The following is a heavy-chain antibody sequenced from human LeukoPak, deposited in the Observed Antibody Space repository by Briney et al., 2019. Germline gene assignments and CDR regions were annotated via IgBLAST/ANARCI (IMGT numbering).Heavy chain of an antibody. CDR2: ISGRAGDT. D-gene: IGHD5-12*01. CDR1: GFTFSNHA. Sequence: GGSLRLSCVASGFTFSNHAMNWVRQAPGKGLEWVSVISGRAGDTYFADSVKGRFTISRDNSKDTLYLQMNSLRAEDTALYYCARESVDIVATIVGVYYYYGMDVWGQGTTVTVSS. J-gene: IGHJ6*02. V-gene: IGHV3-23*01. CDR3: ARESVDIVATIVGVYYYYGMDV.